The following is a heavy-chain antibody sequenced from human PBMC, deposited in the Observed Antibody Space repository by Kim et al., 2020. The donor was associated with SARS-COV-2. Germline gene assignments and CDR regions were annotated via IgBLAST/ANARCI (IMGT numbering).Heavy chain of an antibody. Sequence: LRLSCAASGFTFDDYAMHWVRQAPGKGLEWVSGISWNSGSIGYADSVKGRFTISRDNAKNSLYLQMNSLRAEDTALYYCAKDIAAAGTGFDYWGQGTLVTVSS. V-gene: IGHV3-9*01. CDR2: ISWNSGSI. CDR1: GFTFDDYA. CDR3: AKDIAAAGTGFDY. J-gene: IGHJ4*02. D-gene: IGHD6-13*01.